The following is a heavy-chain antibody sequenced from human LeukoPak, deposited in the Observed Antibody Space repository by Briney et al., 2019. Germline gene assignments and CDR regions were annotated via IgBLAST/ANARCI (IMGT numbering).Heavy chain of an antibody. CDR3: AREDYGSSPPDY. Sequence: GGSHRLSCAASGFTFSKAYMSWVRRAPGKGLEWVSSISSSSSYIYYADSVKGRFTISRDNAKNSLYLQMNSLRAEDTAVYYCAREDYGSSPPDYWGRGTLVTVSS. V-gene: IGHV3-21*01. CDR2: ISSSSSYI. J-gene: IGHJ4*02. CDR1: GFTFSKAY. D-gene: IGHD6-6*01.